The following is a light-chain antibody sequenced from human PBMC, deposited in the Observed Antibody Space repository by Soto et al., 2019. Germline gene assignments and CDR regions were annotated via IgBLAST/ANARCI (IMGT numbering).Light chain of an antibody. Sequence: GDRVTITCRASQRTSGWLAWYQQKPGKAPNLLIHKASHLESGVPSRFSGSGSGTEFTLTISSLQPGDFATYYCQHYNTYPWTFGQGTKVDIK. J-gene: IGKJ1*01. CDR2: KAS. CDR1: QRTSGW. V-gene: IGKV1-5*03. CDR3: QHYNTYPWT.